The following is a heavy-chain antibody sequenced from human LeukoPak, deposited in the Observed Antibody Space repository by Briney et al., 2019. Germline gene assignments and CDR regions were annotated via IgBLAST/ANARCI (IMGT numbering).Heavy chain of an antibody. V-gene: IGHV1-69*05. CDR3: ASQGAYYYDSIHFDY. D-gene: IGHD3-22*01. Sequence: SVKVSCKASGGTFSSYAISWVRQAPGQGLEWMGGIIPIFGTANYAQKYQGRVTITTDESTSTAYMELSSLRSEDTAVYYCASQGAYYYDSIHFDYWGQGTLVTVSS. J-gene: IGHJ4*02. CDR1: GGTFSSYA. CDR2: IIPIFGTA.